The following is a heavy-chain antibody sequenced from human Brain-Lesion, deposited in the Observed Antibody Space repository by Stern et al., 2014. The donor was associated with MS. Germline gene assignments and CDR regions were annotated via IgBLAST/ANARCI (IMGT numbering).Heavy chain of an antibody. CDR2: IYYSGNT. Sequence: VQLVESGPGLVKPSETLSLTCTVAGGSVSSTSYAWAWIRQPPGKGLEWIGTIYYSGNTYYSPSLKSRLTISLDTSKNPFSPHLRCVTAADTAVYYCAGEEDIRYCSGGSCTGNWFDPWGQGTLVTVSS. J-gene: IGHJ5*02. CDR3: AGEEDIRYCSGGSCTGNWFDP. D-gene: IGHD2-15*01. CDR1: GGSVSSTSYA. V-gene: IGHV4-39*01.